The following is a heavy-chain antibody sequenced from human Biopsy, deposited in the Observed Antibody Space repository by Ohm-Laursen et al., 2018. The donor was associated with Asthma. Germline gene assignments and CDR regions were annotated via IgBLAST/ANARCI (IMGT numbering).Heavy chain of an antibody. CDR3: ARGPNYHGSGRAPIGMDV. Sequence: SETLPLTCTVSGGSISSNFYYWGWVRQPPGKGLEWLGYIYYTGSDNYNPSLKSRVTISVDTSKNQFSLRLNSVTAADTAVYYCARGPNYHGSGRAPIGMDVWGQGTTVTVSS. CDR1: GGSISSNFYY. V-gene: IGHV4-61*05. D-gene: IGHD3-10*01. J-gene: IGHJ6*02. CDR2: IYYTGSD.